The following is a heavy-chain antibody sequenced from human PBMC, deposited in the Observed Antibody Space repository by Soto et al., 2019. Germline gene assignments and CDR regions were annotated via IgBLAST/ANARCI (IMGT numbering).Heavy chain of an antibody. CDR3: ARAHYYDFWSGYHPGPLDI. J-gene: IGHJ3*02. D-gene: IGHD3-3*01. CDR1: GYTFTGYY. V-gene: IGHV1-2*02. Sequence: ASVKVSCKASGYTFTGYYMHWVRQAPGQGLEWMGWTNPNSGGTNYAQKFQGRVTMTRDASISTAYMELSRLRSDDTAVYYCARAHYYDFWSGYHPGPLDIWGQGTMVTVS. CDR2: TNPNSGGT.